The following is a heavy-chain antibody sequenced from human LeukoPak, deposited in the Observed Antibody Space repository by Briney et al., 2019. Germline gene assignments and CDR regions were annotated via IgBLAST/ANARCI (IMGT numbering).Heavy chain of an antibody. D-gene: IGHD2-15*01. CDR1: GFTFSSYA. CDR2: ISYDGSNK. Sequence: TGGSLRLSCAASGFTFSSYAMHWVRQAPGKGLEWVAVISYDGSNKYYADSVKGRFTISRDNSKNTLYLQMNSLRAEDTAIYYCAKGSGGSCYSGMDVWGRGTTVTVSS. J-gene: IGHJ6*02. CDR3: AKGSGGSCYSGMDV. V-gene: IGHV3-30-3*01.